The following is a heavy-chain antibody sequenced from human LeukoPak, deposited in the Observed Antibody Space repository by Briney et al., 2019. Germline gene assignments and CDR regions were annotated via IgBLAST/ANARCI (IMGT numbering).Heavy chain of an antibody. J-gene: IGHJ3*02. CDR1: GYTFTSYD. CDR2: MNPNSGNT. D-gene: IGHD2-15*01. V-gene: IGHV1-8*01. Sequence: ASVKVSCKASGYTFTSYDINWVRQATGQGLEWMGWMNPNSGNTGYAQKFQGRVTMTRNTSISTAYMELSSLRSEDTAMYYCARGAYCSGGSCYRAEDAFDIWGQGTMVTVSS. CDR3: ARGAYCSGGSCYRAEDAFDI.